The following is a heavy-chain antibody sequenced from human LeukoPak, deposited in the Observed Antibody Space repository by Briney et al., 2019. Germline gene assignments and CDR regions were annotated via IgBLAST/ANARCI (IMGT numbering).Heavy chain of an antibody. V-gene: IGHV3-23*01. CDR1: GFTFSSYA. Sequence: GGSLRLSCAASGFTFSSYAMSWVRQAPGKGLEWVSAISGSGGSTYYADSVKGRFTISRDNSKNTLYLQMNSLRAEDTAVYYCAKELYYYDSSGYYYFDYWGQGTLVTVSS. J-gene: IGHJ4*02. CDR3: AKELYYYDSSGYYYFDY. D-gene: IGHD3-22*01. CDR2: ISGSGGST.